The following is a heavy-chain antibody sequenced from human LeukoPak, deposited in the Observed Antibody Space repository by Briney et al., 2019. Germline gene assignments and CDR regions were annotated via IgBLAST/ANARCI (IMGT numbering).Heavy chain of an antibody. V-gene: IGHV4-39*01. CDR1: GDSISNSAYY. Sequence: PSETLSLTCSVSGDSISNSAYYWGWIRQPPGKELEWIGTIYYSGFTHYNPSLRSRVAISVDTSKNQFSLNLSSLTAADTAVYYCARRGGFGVTHDSWGQGTLVTVSS. J-gene: IGHJ4*02. CDR3: ARRGGFGVTHDS. D-gene: IGHD3-10*01. CDR2: IYYSGFT.